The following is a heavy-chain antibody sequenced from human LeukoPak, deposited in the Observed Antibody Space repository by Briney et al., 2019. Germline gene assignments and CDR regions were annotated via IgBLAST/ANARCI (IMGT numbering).Heavy chain of an antibody. D-gene: IGHD5-18*01. CDR2: VYYSGST. V-gene: IGHV4-4*02. Sequence: SETLSLTCTISGVSIISSDWWTWVRQPPGKGLEWIGEVYYSGSTNYNPSLKSRVTMSVDRSKNQFFLKLSSVTAADTAVYYCARGPGTALVRGGLYWGQGTLVTVSS. CDR3: ARGPGTALVRGGLY. J-gene: IGHJ4*02. CDR1: GVSIISSDW.